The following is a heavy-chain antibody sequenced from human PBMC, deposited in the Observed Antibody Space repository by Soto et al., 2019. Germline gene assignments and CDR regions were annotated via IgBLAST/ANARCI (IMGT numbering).Heavy chain of an antibody. CDR3: ARDHDSAIAARFYYYYYYMDV. J-gene: IGHJ6*03. D-gene: IGHD6-6*01. Sequence: GGSLRLSCAASGFTFSSYWMSWVRQAPGKGLEWVANIKQDGSEKYYVDSVKGRFTISRDNAKNSLYLQMNSLRAEDTAVYYCARDHDSAIAARFYYYYYYMDVWGKGTTVTVSS. CDR1: GFTFSSYW. V-gene: IGHV3-7*01. CDR2: IKQDGSEK.